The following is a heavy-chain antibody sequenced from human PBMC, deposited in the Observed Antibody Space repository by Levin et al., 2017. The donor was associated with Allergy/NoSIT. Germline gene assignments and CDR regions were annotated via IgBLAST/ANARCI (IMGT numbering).Heavy chain of an antibody. CDR3: ARGVATMGGYYFDY. V-gene: IGHV3-21*01. CDR1: GFTFSSYS. CDR2: ISSSSSYI. Sequence: GGSLRLSCAASGFTFSSYSMNWVRQAPGKGLEWVSSISSSSSYIYYADSVKGRFTISRDNAKNSLYLQMNSLRAEDTAVYYCARGVATMGGYYFDYWGQGTLVTVSS. D-gene: IGHD5-12*01. J-gene: IGHJ4*02.